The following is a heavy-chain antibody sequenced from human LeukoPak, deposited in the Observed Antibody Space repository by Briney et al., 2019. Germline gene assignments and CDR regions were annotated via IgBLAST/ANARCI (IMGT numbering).Heavy chain of an antibody. CDR2: ISASGGDT. V-gene: IGHV3-23*01. CDR3: AKDVRRCNGACT. Sequence: GGSLRLSCAASGFSFSTYSFSWVRQAPGKRLEWVSGISASGGDTYHADFVKGRFTISRDNSKNTLSLQMNSLRVEDTAIYYCAKDVRRCNGACTWGQGTLVTVSS. CDR1: GFSFSTYS. D-gene: IGHD2-8*01. J-gene: IGHJ5*02.